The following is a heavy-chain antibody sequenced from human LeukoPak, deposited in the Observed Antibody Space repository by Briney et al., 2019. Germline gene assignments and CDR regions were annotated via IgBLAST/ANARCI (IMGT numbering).Heavy chain of an antibody. J-gene: IGHJ3*02. V-gene: IGHV4-4*07. CDR3: AGDSCLSDFWSGYYQCRAFDI. CDR1: GGSISSYY. Sequence: PSETLSLTCTVSGGSISSYYWSWIRQPAGKGLEWIGRIYTSGSTNYNPSLKSRVTMSVDTSKNQFSLKLSSVTAADTAVYYCAGDSCLSDFWSGYYQCRAFDIWGQGTMVTVSS. CDR2: IYTSGST. D-gene: IGHD3-3*01.